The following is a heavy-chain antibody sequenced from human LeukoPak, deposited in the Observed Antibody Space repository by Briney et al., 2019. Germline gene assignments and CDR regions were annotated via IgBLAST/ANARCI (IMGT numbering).Heavy chain of an antibody. J-gene: IGHJ1*01. CDR2: ISASGGGT. CDR1: GFTFSNYA. CDR3: AKDPTAAGTAKYFQH. Sequence: AGGSLILSCAASGFTFSNYAMTWVRQAPGKGLEWVSGISASGGGTYYADSVKGRFAISRDNSKSTLYLQMNSLRAEDTAVYYCAKDPTAAGTAKYFQHWGQGTLVTVSS. V-gene: IGHV3-23*01. D-gene: IGHD6-13*01.